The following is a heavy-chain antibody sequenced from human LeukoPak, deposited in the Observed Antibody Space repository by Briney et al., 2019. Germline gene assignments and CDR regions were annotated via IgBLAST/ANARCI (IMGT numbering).Heavy chain of an antibody. Sequence: SETLCLTCAVYGGSFSDYYWSWIRQPPGKGLEWIGELSLSGSTNYNPSLKSRVTISADTSKNQLSLKVNSVIAADTAVYYCTRGPPSRGFTYGPPRDGIDVWAKGTTAIVSS. CDR2: LSLSGST. CDR3: TRGPPSRGFTYGPPRDGIDV. J-gene: IGHJ6*04. D-gene: IGHD5-18*01. V-gene: IGHV4-34*01. CDR1: GGSFSDYY.